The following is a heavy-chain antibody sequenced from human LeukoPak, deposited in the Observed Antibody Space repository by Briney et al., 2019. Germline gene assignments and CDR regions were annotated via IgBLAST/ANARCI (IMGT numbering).Heavy chain of an antibody. D-gene: IGHD3-10*01. V-gene: IGHV3-43D*04. J-gene: IGHJ6*04. CDR3: AKAEDYYGSGSRYYGMDV. CDR2: ISWDGGST. Sequence: PGGSLRLSCAASGFTFDDYAMHWVRHAPGKGLEWVSLISWDGGSTYYADSVKGRFTISRDNSKNSLYLQMNSLRAEDTALYYCAKAEDYYGSGSRYYGMDVWGKGTTVTVSS. CDR1: GFTFDDYA.